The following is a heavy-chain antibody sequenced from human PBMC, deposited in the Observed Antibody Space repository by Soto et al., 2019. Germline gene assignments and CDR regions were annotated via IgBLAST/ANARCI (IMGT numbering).Heavy chain of an antibody. D-gene: IGHD3-10*01. CDR1: GYTFTSYA. J-gene: IGHJ6*03. CDR3: ARDSYGSGSYHVYYYYYYYMDV. CDR2: INAGNGNT. Sequence: ASVKVSCKASGYTFTSYAMHWVRQAPGQRLEWMGWINAGNGNTKYSQKFQGRVTITRDTSASTAYMELSSLRSGDTAVYYCARDSYGSGSYHVYYYYYYYMDVWGKGTTVTVSS. V-gene: IGHV1-3*01.